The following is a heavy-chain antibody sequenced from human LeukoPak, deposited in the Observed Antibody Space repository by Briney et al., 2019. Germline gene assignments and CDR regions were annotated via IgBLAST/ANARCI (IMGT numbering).Heavy chain of an antibody. J-gene: IGHJ3*02. CDR1: GGTFSSYA. V-gene: IGHV1-24*01. D-gene: IGHD6-13*01. Sequence: ASVKVSCKASGGTFSSYAISWVRQAPGKGLEWMGGFDPEDGETIYAQKFQGRVTMTEDTSTDTAYMELSSLRSEDTAVYYCATAGIGSYDAFDIWAKGQWSPSLQ. CDR3: ATAGIGSYDAFDI. CDR2: FDPEDGET.